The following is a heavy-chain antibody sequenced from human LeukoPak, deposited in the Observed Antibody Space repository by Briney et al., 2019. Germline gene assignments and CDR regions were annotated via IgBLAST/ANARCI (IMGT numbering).Heavy chain of an antibody. CDR3: ARGTSIVRGIIDY. D-gene: IGHD3-10*01. Sequence: GASVKVSCKASGYTFTGYYMHWVRQAPGQGLEWMGWISTDSGGTNYAQKFQGRVTLTRDTSITTAYMELSRLRSDDTAVYYCARGTSIVRGIIDYWGQGTLVTVSS. J-gene: IGHJ4*02. CDR1: GYTFTGYY. CDR2: ISTDSGGT. V-gene: IGHV1-2*02.